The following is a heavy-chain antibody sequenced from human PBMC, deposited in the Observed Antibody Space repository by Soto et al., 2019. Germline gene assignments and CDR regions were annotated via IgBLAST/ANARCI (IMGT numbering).Heavy chain of an antibody. J-gene: IGHJ3*02. D-gene: IGHD3-3*01. V-gene: IGHV1-69*13. Sequence: GASVKVSCKASGGTFSSYAISWVRQAPGQGLEWMGGIIPIFGTANYAQKFQGRVTITADESTSTAYMELSSLRSEDTAVYYCASSKRVVISDDAFDIWGQGTMVTVSS. CDR1: GGTFSSYA. CDR3: ASSKRVVISDDAFDI. CDR2: IIPIFGTA.